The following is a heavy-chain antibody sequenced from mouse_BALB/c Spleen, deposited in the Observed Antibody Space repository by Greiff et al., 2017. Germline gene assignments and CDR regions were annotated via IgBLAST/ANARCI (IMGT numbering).Heavy chain of an antibody. V-gene: IGHV5-6*01. CDR2: ISSGGSYT. Sequence: EVKLVESGGDLVKPGGSLKLSCAASGFSFSSYGMSWVRQTPDKRLEWVATISSGGSYTYYPDSVKGRFIISRDNAKNTLYLQMSSLRSEDTAMYYCARHGGAFDYWGQGTTLTVAA. CDR1: GFSFSSYG. J-gene: IGHJ2*01. CDR3: ARHGGAFDY.